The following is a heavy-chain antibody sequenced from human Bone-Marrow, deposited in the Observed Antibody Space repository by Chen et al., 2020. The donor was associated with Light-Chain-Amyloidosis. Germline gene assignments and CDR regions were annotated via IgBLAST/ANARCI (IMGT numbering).Heavy chain of an antibody. J-gene: IGHJ3*02. CDR3: ARDLVVDSRDAFHI. Sequence: QVQLQESGPGLVKPSQTLSLTCAVSGGSIRSGFDYWSWIRQPPGKGLEWIGYVSYSGNTLYNPSLNSRVTISLDPSENEFSLELSSVTAADTAVYYCARDLVVDSRDAFHIWGQGTVVTVSS. CDR1: GGSIRSGFDY. V-gene: IGHV4-30-4*01. D-gene: IGHD2-8*02. CDR2: VSYSGNT.